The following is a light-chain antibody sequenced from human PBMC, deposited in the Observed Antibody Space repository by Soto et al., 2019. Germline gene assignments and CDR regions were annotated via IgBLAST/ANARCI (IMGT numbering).Light chain of an antibody. CDR3: CSYAGSSTFWV. CDR1: SSDVGSYNL. CDR2: EGS. Sequence: QSALTQPASVSGSPEQSITISCTGTSSDVGSYNLVSWYQQHPGKAPKLMIYEGSKRPSGVSNRFSGSKSGNTASLTISGLQAEDEADYYCCSYAGSSTFWVFGTGTQVTVL. J-gene: IGLJ1*01. V-gene: IGLV2-23*01.